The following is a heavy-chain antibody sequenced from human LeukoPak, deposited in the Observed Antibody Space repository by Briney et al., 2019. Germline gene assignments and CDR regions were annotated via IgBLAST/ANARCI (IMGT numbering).Heavy chain of an antibody. CDR1: GFTFSSYA. D-gene: IGHD1-14*01. CDR3: AKTIVPTRNYDYYYGMDV. V-gene: IGHV3-23*01. J-gene: IGHJ6*02. CDR2: ISGSAGST. Sequence: GSLRLSCAASGFTFSSYAINWVRQAPGKGLEWVSGISGSAGSTYYADSVKGRFTISRDNSKNTLYLQMNSLRVEDTAVYYCAKTIVPTRNYDYYYGMDVWGQGTTVTVSS.